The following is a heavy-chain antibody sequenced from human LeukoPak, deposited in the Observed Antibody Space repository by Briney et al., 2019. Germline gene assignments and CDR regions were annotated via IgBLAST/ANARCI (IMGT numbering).Heavy chain of an antibody. CDR2: IKQDGSEK. J-gene: IGHJ6*02. D-gene: IGHD3-10*01. Sequence: PGESLRLSCAASGFTFSSYWMGWVRQAPGKGLEWVANIKQDGSEKYYVDSVKGRFAISRDNAKDSLYLQMNSLRAEDTAVYHCARENYGSGYGMDVWGQGTTVTVSS. V-gene: IGHV3-7*01. CDR3: ARENYGSGYGMDV. CDR1: GFTFSSYW.